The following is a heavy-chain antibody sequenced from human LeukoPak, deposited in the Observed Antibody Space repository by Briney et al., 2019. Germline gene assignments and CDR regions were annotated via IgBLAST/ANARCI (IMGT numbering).Heavy chain of an antibody. CDR2: ITGDGRTI. Sequence: GGSLRLSCAASRFTYSDYSMTCVREAPGRGLEWVSYITGDGRTIYYADSVKGRFTISRDKDKKSLYLQINSLRAEDTAVYSCARVGQWNYGGEGSLVTV. J-gene: IGHJ4*02. V-gene: IGHV3-11*01. D-gene: IGHD6-19*01. CDR3: ARVGQWNY. CDR1: RFTYSDYS.